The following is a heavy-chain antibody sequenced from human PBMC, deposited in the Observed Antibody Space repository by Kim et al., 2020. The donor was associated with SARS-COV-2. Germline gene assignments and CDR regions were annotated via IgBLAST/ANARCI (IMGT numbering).Heavy chain of an antibody. V-gene: IGHV3-21*01. Sequence: GGSLRLSCAASGFTFSSYSMNWVRQAPGKGLEWVSSISSSSSYIYYADSVKGRFTISRDNAKNSLYLQMNSLRAEDTAVYYCARAGNTMVRAPGEYWGQGTLVTVSS. D-gene: IGHD3-10*01. J-gene: IGHJ4*02. CDR1: GFTFSSYS. CDR3: ARAGNTMVRAPGEY. CDR2: ISSSSSYI.